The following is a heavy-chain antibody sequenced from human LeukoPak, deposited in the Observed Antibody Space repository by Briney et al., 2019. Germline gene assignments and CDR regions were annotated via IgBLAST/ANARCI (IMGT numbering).Heavy chain of an antibody. V-gene: IGHV3-7*05. CDR2: IKEDGREK. Sequence: GGSLRLSCAASGFTFSRYWMAWVRQAPGKGLEWVAHIKEDGREKNYVDPVKGRFTISRANAKNSVYLQMNSLRAEDTAVYYCVRDDYLGYWGQGTLVTVYS. D-gene: IGHD3-16*01. J-gene: IGHJ4*02. CDR3: VRDDYLGY. CDR1: GFTFSRYW.